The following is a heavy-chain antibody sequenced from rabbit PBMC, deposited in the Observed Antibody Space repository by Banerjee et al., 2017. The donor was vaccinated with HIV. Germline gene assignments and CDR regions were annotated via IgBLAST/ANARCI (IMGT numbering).Heavy chain of an antibody. CDR2: ISTDYDSA. J-gene: IGHJ3*01. V-gene: IGHV1S7*01. CDR3: VRSSGYGRLDL. Sequence: QLEESGGGLVQPGGSLKLSCKASGFTISGSYYMTWVRQAPGKGLEWIGCISTDYDSADYASWVNGRFTISSHNAQNTLYVQLNSLTAADTATYFCVRSSGYGRLDLWGPGTLVTVS. CDR1: GFTISGSYY. D-gene: IGHD1-1*01.